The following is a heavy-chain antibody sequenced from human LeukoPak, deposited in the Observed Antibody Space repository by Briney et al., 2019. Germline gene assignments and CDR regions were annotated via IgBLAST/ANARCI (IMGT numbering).Heavy chain of an antibody. Sequence: SGGSLRLSCAASGFIFSANAMTWVRQAPGKGLEWVSTVSASGGCTYYADSVKGRFTISRDNSKNTLYLQLSSLRAEDTAVYYCAKLSAFYYHSWGQGTLVTVSS. CDR2: VSASGGCT. V-gene: IGHV3-23*01. D-gene: IGHD3-22*01. CDR3: AKLSAFYYHS. CDR1: GFIFSANA. J-gene: IGHJ4*02.